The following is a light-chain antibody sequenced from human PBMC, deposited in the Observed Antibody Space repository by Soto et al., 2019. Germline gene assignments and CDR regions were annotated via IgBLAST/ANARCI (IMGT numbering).Light chain of an antibody. CDR1: QDISNF. J-gene: IGKJ4*01. Sequence: DIQMTQSPSTLSASVGGRVTITSRASQDISNFLAWYQQKPGKVPKLLIYAASTLQSGVPSRFSGSGSGTDFTLTISSLQPEDVATYYCQKCKIAPFTFGGGTKVDIK. CDR3: QKCKIAPFT. V-gene: IGKV1-27*01. CDR2: AAS.